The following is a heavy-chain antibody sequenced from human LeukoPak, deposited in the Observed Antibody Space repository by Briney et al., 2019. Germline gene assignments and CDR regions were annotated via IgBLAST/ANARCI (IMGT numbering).Heavy chain of an antibody. CDR3: ARVSNLQYYYDSSGYLRGAFDI. J-gene: IGHJ3*02. Sequence: GASVKVSCKASGYTFTGYYMHWVRQAPGQGLEWMGWINPNSGGTNYAQKFQGRVTMTRDTSISTAYMELSRLRSDDTAVYYCARVSNLQYYYDSSGYLRGAFDIWGQGTMVTVSS. CDR1: GYTFTGYY. V-gene: IGHV1-2*02. CDR2: INPNSGGT. D-gene: IGHD3-22*01.